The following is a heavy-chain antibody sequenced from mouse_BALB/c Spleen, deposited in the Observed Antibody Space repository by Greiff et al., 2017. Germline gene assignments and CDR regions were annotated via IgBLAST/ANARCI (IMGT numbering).Heavy chain of an antibody. D-gene: IGHD1-1*01. CDR2: IYPGNVNT. CDR3: AIPSYYGSSLYAMDY. V-gene: IGHV1S56*01. J-gene: IGHJ4*01. CDR1: GYTFTSYY. Sequence: QVHVKQSGPELVKPGASVRISCKASGYTFTSYYIHWVKQRPGQGLELIGWIYPGNVNTKYNEKFKGKATLTADKSSSTAYMQLSSLTSEDSAVYFGAIPSYYGSSLYAMDYWGQGTSVTVSS.